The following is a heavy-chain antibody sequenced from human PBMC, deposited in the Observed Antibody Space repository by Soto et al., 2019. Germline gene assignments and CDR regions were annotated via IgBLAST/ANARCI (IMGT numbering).Heavy chain of an antibody. Sequence: GGSLRLSCEASGFPFTTSGMTWVRQAPQKGLEWVSTISPSGENTYYADSVKGRFTISRDNSKNMLNLQMNNLRAEDTAVYYSAKDWARGAFDVWGQATVVTVSS. D-gene: IGHD3-10*01. CDR1: GFPFTTSG. CDR3: AKDWARGAFDV. J-gene: IGHJ3*01. CDR2: ISPSGENT. V-gene: IGHV3-23*01.